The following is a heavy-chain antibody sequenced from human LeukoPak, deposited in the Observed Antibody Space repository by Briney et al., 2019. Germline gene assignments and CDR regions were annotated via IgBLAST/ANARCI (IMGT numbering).Heavy chain of an antibody. V-gene: IGHV1-24*01. CDR3: ATEEMGTTVVTPVY. J-gene: IGHJ4*02. CDR2: FDPEDGET. D-gene: IGHD4-23*01. Sequence: ASVKVSFKVSGYTLTELSMHWVRQAPGKGLEWMGGFDPEDGETIYAQKFQGRVTMTEDTSTDTAYMELSSLRSEDTAVYYCATEEMGTTVVTPVYWGQGTLVTVSS. CDR1: GYTLTELS.